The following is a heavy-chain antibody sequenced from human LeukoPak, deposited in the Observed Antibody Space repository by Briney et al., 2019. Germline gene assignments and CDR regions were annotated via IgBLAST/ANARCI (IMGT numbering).Heavy chain of an antibody. CDR2: INPNSGGT. CDR3: ESVPATTGFDY. D-gene: IGHD4-11*01. J-gene: IGHJ4*02. CDR1: GYTFTNYY. Sequence: GASVKVSCKASGYTFTNYYIHWVRQAPGQGLEWMGWINPNSGGTNYAQKFQGRVTMTTDTSMSTGYMELSMLRSDDTAVYYCESVPATTGFDYWGQGTLVTVSS. V-gene: IGHV1-2*02.